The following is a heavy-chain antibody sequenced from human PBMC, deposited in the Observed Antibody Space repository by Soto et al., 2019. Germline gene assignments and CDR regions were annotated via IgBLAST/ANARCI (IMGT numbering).Heavy chain of an antibody. D-gene: IGHD3-3*01. CDR3: ARDNSGDFWSGYSHYYFDY. J-gene: IGHJ4*02. V-gene: IGHV1-18*01. Sequence: ASVKVSCKTSGYTLTSYGISWVRQAPGQRLEWMGWISAYSGKTNYAQKLQGRLTMTTDTSTSTAYMELRSLRSDDTALYYCARDNSGDFWSGYSHYYFDYWGQGTLVTVSS. CDR2: ISAYSGKT. CDR1: GYTLTSYG.